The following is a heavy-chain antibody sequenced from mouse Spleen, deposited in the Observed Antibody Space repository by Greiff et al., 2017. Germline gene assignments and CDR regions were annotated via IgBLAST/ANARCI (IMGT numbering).Heavy chain of an antibody. Sequence: EVQRVESGGGLVQPGGSRKLSCAASGFTFSSFGMHWVRQAPEKGLEWVAYISSGSSTIYYADTVKGRFTISRDNPKNTLFLQMTSLRSEDTAMYYCARSGYSPAWFAYWGQGTLVTVSA. J-gene: IGHJ3*01. CDR3: ARSGYSPAWFAY. CDR2: ISSGSSTI. CDR1: GFTFSSFG. D-gene: IGHD1-2*01. V-gene: IGHV5-17*02.